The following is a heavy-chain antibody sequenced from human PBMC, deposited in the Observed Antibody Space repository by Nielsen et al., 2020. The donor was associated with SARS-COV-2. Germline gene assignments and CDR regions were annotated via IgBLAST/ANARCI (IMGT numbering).Heavy chain of an antibody. V-gene: IGHV3-33*01. Sequence: LSLPCAASGFTFRNHGMHWVRQAPGRGLEWVAIIAYDGSKQSSADSMKGRFTVSRDNSKNMLYLQIDSLRVEDTAVYYCARDMDTSGWFSWFDPWGQGTLVTVSS. CDR3: ARDMDTSGWFSWFDP. D-gene: IGHD6-19*01. J-gene: IGHJ5*02. CDR2: IAYDGSKQ. CDR1: GFTFRNHG.